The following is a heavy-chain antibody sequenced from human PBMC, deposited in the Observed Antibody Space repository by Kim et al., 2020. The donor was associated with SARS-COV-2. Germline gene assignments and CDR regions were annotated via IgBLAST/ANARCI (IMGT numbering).Heavy chain of an antibody. Sequence: ASVKVSCKASGYTFISYVMHWVRQAPGQRLEWMGWISIGNGDTKYSQKFQGRVTITTDTTTSTAYMELSSLRSEDTAVYYCARGSGWAFDYWGRGALVAV. CDR2: ISIGNGDT. CDR1: GYTFISYV. J-gene: IGHJ4*02. CDR3: ARGSGWAFDY. V-gene: IGHV1-3*04. D-gene: IGHD6-19*01.